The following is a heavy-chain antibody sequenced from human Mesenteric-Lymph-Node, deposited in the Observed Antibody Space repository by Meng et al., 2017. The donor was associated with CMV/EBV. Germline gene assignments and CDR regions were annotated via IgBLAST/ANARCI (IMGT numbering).Heavy chain of an antibody. CDR1: GYSFTSYW. V-gene: IGHV5-51*01. CDR2: IYPGDSDT. J-gene: IGHJ5*02. CDR3: ARDARVIEATDIGDPYWAHNWFDP. D-gene: IGHD4-17*01. Sequence: GGSLRLSCKGSGYSFTSYWIGWVRQMPGKGLEWMGIIYPGDSDTRYSPSFQGQVTISADKSISTAYLQWSSLKASDTAMYYCARDARVIEATDIGDPYWAHNWFDPCGQGTLVTVSS.